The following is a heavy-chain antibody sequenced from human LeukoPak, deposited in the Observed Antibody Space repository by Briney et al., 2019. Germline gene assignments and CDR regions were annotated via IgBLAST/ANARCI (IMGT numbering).Heavy chain of an antibody. Sequence: GGSLRPSCAASRFTFSSYAFSWVRQAPGKGLEWVSAISASGGRTDYADSVKGRFTISRDNSKNTLYLQMNSLRAEDSAVYYCAKDPGYCGGDCAAFDIWGQGTMVTVSP. CDR2: ISASGGRT. D-gene: IGHD2-21*01. J-gene: IGHJ3*02. V-gene: IGHV3-23*01. CDR1: RFTFSSYA. CDR3: AKDPGYCGGDCAAFDI.